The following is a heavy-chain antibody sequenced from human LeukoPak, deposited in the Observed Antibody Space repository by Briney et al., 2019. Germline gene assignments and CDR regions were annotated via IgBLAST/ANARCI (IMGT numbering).Heavy chain of an antibody. CDR1: GFTFSSYA. Sequence: GGSLRLSCAASGFTFSSYAMHWVRQAPGKGLEWVAVISYDGSNKYYADSVKGRFTTSRDNSKNTLYLQMNSLRAEDTAVYYCARDQVAYSSGWYPSPFDYWGQGTLVTVSS. J-gene: IGHJ4*02. CDR3: ARDQVAYSSGWYPSPFDY. V-gene: IGHV3-30-3*01. D-gene: IGHD6-19*01. CDR2: ISYDGSNK.